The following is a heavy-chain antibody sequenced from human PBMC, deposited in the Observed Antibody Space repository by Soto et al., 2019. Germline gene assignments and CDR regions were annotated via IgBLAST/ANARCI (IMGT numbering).Heavy chain of an antibody. CDR2: IIPICGTT. CDR3: ARDGPYYYDSSGESFDY. J-gene: IGHJ4*02. CDR1: GGTFSSYA. V-gene: IGHV1-69*06. D-gene: IGHD3-22*01. Sequence: SVKVSCKASGGTFSSYAISWVRQAPGQGLEWMGRIIPICGTTSYAQKFQGGVTMTGDTSTSTAYMELSSLRSEDTAVYYCARDGPYYYDSSGESFDYWGQGTLVTVSS.